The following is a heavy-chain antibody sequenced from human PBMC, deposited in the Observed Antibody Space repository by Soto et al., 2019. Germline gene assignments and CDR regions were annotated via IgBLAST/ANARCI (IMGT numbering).Heavy chain of an antibody. D-gene: IGHD3-22*01. CDR2: INHSGST. V-gene: IGHV4-34*01. J-gene: IGHJ4*02. Sequence: PSETLSLTCAVYGGSFSGYYWNWIRQPPGKGLEWIGEINHSGSTNYNPSLKSRVTISVDTSKNQFSLKLSSVTAADTAVYYCARGLNYYDSSGYYGYWGQGTLVTVSS. CDR3: ARGLNYYDSSGYYGY. CDR1: GGSFSGYY.